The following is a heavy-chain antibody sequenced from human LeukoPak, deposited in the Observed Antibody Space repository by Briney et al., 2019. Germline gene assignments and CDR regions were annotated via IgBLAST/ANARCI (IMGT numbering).Heavy chain of an antibody. CDR3: ASSFYDLLVYFDY. Sequence: ASVKVSCKVSGYTLTELSMHWVRQAPGKGLEWMGGFDPEDAETVYAQKFQGRVTMTEDKSTDTAYMELSSLRSEDTAVYYCASSFYDLLVYFDYWGQGTLVTVSS. CDR2: FDPEDAET. V-gene: IGHV1-24*01. D-gene: IGHD5/OR15-5a*01. CDR1: GYTLTELS. J-gene: IGHJ4*02.